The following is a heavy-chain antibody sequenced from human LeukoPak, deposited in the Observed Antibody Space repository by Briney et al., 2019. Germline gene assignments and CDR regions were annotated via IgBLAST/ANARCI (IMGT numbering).Heavy chain of an antibody. CDR1: GYTFTSYA. Sequence: ASVKVSYKASGYTFTSYAMHWVRQAPGQGLEWMGWITPSGGTNYPQKFQGRVAITRDTSITTAYMDLSRLTSDDTAVYYCARDRYGDGFAHFDYGGQGALATVS. D-gene: IGHD5-24*01. CDR2: ITPSGGT. J-gene: IGHJ4*02. CDR3: ARDRYGDGFAHFDY. V-gene: IGHV1-2*02.